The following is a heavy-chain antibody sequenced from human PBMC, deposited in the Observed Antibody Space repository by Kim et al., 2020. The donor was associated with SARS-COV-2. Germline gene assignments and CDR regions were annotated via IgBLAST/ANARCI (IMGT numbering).Heavy chain of an antibody. D-gene: IGHD1-1*01. V-gene: IGHV3-30*18. Sequence: GGSLRLSCEASGFTFGNYGGHWVRQAPGKGLEWVAFISYDGSQEYYRDSVKGRFIISRDNVKNTMYLEMNSLGAEDSAVYYCTKRGATTGTSHYYGLDV. CDR2: ISYDGSQE. J-gene: IGHJ6*01. CDR1: GFTFGNYG. CDR3: TKRGATTGTSHYYGLDV.